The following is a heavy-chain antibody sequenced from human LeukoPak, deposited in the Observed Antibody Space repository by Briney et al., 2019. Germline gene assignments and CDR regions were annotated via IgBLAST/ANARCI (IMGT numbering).Heavy chain of an antibody. CDR1: RYTFRSYY. J-gene: IGHJ4*02. CDR2: IKQDGSEI. CDR3: AGDTRGRFDY. V-gene: IGHV3-7*01. Sequence: PGGSVSLPCAASRYTFRSYYMIWAPEARGRAREWVVNIKQDGSEIHYVDSVRGRFTISRDNAKISLYLQMNRLRVEDTAVYYCAGDTRGRFDYWGQGTLVTVSS. D-gene: IGHD3-10*01.